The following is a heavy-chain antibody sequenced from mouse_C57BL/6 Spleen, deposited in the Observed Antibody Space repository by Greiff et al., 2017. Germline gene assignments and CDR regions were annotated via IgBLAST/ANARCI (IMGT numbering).Heavy chain of an antibody. J-gene: IGHJ4*01. D-gene: IGHD1-1*01. CDR2: INPGSGGP. CDR3: ARSFITTVVPLWGYAMDY. V-gene: IGHV1-54*01. CDR1: GYAFTNYL. Sequence: VQLQQSGAELVRPGTSVKVSCKASGYAFTNYLIEWVKQRPGQGLEWIGVINPGSGGPNYNEKFKGKATLTADKSSSTAYMQLSSLTSEDSAVFFCARSFITTVVPLWGYAMDYWGQGTSVTVSS.